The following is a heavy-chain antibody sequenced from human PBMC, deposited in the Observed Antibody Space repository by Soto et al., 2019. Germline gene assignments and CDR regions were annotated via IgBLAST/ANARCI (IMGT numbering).Heavy chain of an antibody. J-gene: IGHJ5*02. V-gene: IGHV4-31*03. CDR2: IYYSGST. CDR3: ARDGYDMFGWFDP. D-gene: IGHD5-12*01. CDR1: GGSISSGGYY. Sequence: QVQLQESGPGLVKPSQTLSLTCTVSGGSISSGGYYWSWIRQHPGKGLEWIGYIYYSGSTYYNPSLKSRVTISVDTSKNQFSLKLSSVPAADTAVYYCARDGYDMFGWFDPWGQGTLVTVSS.